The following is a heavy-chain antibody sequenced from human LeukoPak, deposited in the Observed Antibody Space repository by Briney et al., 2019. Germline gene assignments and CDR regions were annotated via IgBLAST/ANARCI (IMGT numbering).Heavy chain of an antibody. CDR2: ISGSGGST. CDR3: AKDRGSYISAFDI. J-gene: IGHJ3*02. D-gene: IGHD1-26*01. CDR1: GFTFSSYG. V-gene: IGHV3-23*01. Sequence: GGSLRLSCAASGFTFSSYGMSWVRQAPGKGLEWVSAISGSGGSTYYADSVKGRFTISRDNSKNTLYLQMNGLRAEDTAVYYCAKDRGSYISAFDIWGQGTMVTVSS.